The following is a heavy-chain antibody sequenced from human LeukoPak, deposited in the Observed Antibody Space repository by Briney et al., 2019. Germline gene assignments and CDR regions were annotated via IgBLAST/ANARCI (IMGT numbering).Heavy chain of an antibody. D-gene: IGHD5-18*01. Sequence: SETLSLTCTVSGGSISSSSYYWGWIRQPPGKGLEWIGSIYYSGSTYYNPFLKSRVTISVDTSKNQFSLKLSSVTAADTAVYYCARRVRGYSYGVFDYWGQGTLVTVSS. CDR3: ARRVRGYSYGVFDY. CDR2: IYYSGST. V-gene: IGHV4-39*07. CDR1: GGSISSSSYY. J-gene: IGHJ4*02.